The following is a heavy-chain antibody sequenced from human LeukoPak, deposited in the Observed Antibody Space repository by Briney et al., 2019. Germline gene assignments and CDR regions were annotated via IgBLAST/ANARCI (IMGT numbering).Heavy chain of an antibody. D-gene: IGHD5-12*01. J-gene: IGHJ4*02. CDR2: IYYSGST. V-gene: IGHV4-39*01. Sequence: PSETLSLTCTVSGGSISSSSYYWGWIRQPPGKGLEWIGSIYYSGSTYYNPSLKSRVTISVDTSKNQFSLKLSSVTAADTAVYYCARVRRMAVATMGGDFDYWGQGTLVTVSS. CDR3: ARVRRMAVATMGGDFDY. CDR1: GGSISSSSYY.